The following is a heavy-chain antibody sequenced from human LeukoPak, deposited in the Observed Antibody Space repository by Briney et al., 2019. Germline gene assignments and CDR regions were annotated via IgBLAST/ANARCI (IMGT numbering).Heavy chain of an antibody. D-gene: IGHD1-14*01. V-gene: IGHV3-11*01. CDR3: AREPGSQRTGSTALFDP. J-gene: IGHJ5*02. CDR1: GFTFSDYY. Sequence: PGGSLRLSCAASGFTFSDYYMSWIRQAPGKGLEWVSNISCSGRTIYYADSVKGRFTISRDNAKNSLYLQMNSLRAEDTAVYYCAREPGSQRTGSTALFDPWGQGTLVTVSS. CDR2: ISCSGRTI.